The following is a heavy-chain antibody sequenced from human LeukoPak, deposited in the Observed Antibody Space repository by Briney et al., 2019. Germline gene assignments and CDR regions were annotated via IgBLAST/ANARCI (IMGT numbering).Heavy chain of an antibody. CDR3: ARDRPFTDYGDYVRFDY. Sequence: GASVKVSCKASGYTFTGYYIHWVRQAPGQGLEWMGWINPKSGATNYAQKFQGRVTMTRDTSISTAYMELSRLRSDDTAVYYCARDRPFTDYGDYVRFDYWGQGTLVTVSS. V-gene: IGHV1-2*02. D-gene: IGHD4-17*01. CDR1: GYTFTGYY. CDR2: INPKSGAT. J-gene: IGHJ4*02.